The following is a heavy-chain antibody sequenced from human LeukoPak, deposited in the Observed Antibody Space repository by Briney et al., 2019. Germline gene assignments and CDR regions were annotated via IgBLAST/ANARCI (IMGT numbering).Heavy chain of an antibody. J-gene: IGHJ5*02. D-gene: IGHD6-13*01. CDR1: GFTLSSYG. CDR3: ARHLGSSYSSVDL. CDR2: IWNAGSDK. Sequence: GRSLRLSCAASGFTLSSYGMHWVRQAPGKGLEWVADIWNAGSDKYYADSVKGRFTTSRNNSKTTLYLQMNSLRPEARVVNSCARHLGSSYSSVDLWGQRTLVTVSS. V-gene: IGHV3-33*01.